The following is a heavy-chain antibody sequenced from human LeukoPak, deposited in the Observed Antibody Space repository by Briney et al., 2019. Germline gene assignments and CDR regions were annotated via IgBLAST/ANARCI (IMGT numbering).Heavy chain of an antibody. V-gene: IGHV3-74*01. D-gene: IGHD5-12*01. J-gene: IGHJ4*02. CDR2: INGDGSSP. CDR3: AVKGGYNDWDAPFDY. CDR1: GFTFSSYW. Sequence: GGSLRLSCAASGFTFSSYWMHWVRQAPGKGPVWVARINGDGSSPNYADSVKSRFTISRDNAKNALYLQLNSLGAEDTAVYYCAVKGGYNDWDAPFDYWGQGTLVTVSS.